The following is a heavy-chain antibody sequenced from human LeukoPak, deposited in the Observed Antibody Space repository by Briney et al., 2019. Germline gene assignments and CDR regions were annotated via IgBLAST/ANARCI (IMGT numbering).Heavy chain of an antibody. V-gene: IGHV3-48*03. CDR3: ARSARLMKGVVEVTALDD. Sequence: PGGSLRLSCAASGFTFSSYEMNWVRQAPGKGLEWVSYISSSGRTKYYADSVKGRFTISRDNAKNSLYLQMNSLRADDTAVYYCARSARLMKGVVEVTALDDWGQGTLVTVSS. CDR1: GFTFSSYE. J-gene: IGHJ4*02. D-gene: IGHD3-3*01. CDR2: ISSSGRTK.